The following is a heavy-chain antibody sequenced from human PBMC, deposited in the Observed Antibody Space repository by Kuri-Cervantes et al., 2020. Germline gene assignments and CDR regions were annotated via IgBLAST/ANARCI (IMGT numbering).Heavy chain of an antibody. CDR3: ARAPFMTNWFDP. Sequence: SETLSLTCTVSGGSISSSSYYWGWIRQPPGKGLEWIGSIYYSGSTYYNPSLKSRVTISVDTSKNRFSLKLSSVTAADTAVYYCARAPFMTNWFDPWGQGTLVTVSS. CDR1: GGSISSSSYY. D-gene: IGHD2-21*02. CDR2: IYYSGST. J-gene: IGHJ5*02. V-gene: IGHV4-39*07.